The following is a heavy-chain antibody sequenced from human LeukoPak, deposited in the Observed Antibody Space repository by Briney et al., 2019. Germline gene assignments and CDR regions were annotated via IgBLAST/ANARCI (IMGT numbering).Heavy chain of an antibody. J-gene: IGHJ6*02. CDR1: GGTFSSYG. Sequence: SVKVSCKVSGGTFSSYGISWVRQAPGQGLEWMGGIIPIFGTPNYAQKFQGRVTITADESTSTAYMELSSLRSEDTAVYYCARGSGTITMVRGVFYGMDVWGQGTTVTVSS. CDR2: IIPIFGTP. CDR3: ARGSGTITMVRGVFYGMDV. D-gene: IGHD3-10*01. V-gene: IGHV1-69*01.